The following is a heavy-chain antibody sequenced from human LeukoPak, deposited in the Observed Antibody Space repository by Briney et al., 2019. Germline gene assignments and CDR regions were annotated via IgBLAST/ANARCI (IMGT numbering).Heavy chain of an antibody. CDR3: AEGEMATITHWFDP. CDR2: ISGSATST. D-gene: IGHD5-24*01. Sequence: GGSLRLSCAASGFTFSSYAMSWVRQAPGKGLEWVSGISGSATSTYYADSVKGRFTSSRDNSKNTLYLQMNSLRAEDTAVYYCAEGEMATITHWFDPWGQGTLVTVSS. J-gene: IGHJ5*02. V-gene: IGHV3-23*01. CDR1: GFTFSSYA.